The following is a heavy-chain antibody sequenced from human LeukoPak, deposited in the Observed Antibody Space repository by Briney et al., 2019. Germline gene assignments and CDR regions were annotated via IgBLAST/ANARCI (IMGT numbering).Heavy chain of an antibody. CDR1: GFTFYDYA. D-gene: IGHD4-23*01. J-gene: IGHJ3*02. Sequence: PGGSLRLSCAASGFTFYDYAIHWVRQAPGKGLEWVSVISGDGGSTYYADAVKGRFTISRDNSKNSLYLQMNSLRSEDTALYYCAKGLTTVVTRGAFDIWGQGTMVTVSS. CDR3: AKGLTTVVTRGAFDI. V-gene: IGHV3-43*02. CDR2: ISGDGGST.